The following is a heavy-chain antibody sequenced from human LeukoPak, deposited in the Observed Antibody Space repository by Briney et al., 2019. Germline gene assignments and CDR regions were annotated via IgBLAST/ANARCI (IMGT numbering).Heavy chain of an antibody. V-gene: IGHV4-61*02. Sequence: NPSETLSLTCTVSGASLSSGSYYWSWIRQPAGKGLEWIGRIYPSGSTDYNPPLKSRVTISIDTSKNQFSLKRSSVTAADTAVYYCARGSYPGWINGEFDFWGQGTLVIVSS. CDR1: GASLSSGSYY. D-gene: IGHD3-16*02. CDR2: IYPSGST. J-gene: IGHJ4*02. CDR3: ARGSYPGWINGEFDF.